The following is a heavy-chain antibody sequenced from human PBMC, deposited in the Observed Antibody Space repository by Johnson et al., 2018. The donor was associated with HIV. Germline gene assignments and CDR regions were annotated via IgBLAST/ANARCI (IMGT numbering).Heavy chain of an antibody. CDR1: GFTFSSYA. J-gene: IGHJ3*02. CDR2: ISYDGSNK. D-gene: IGHD6-13*01. CDR3: ASEIYRPRPSSSWYVGAFDI. Sequence: QMLLVESGGGVVQPGRSLRLSCAASGFTFSSYAMHWVRQAPGKGLEWVAVISYDGSNKYYADSVKGRFTISRDNSKNTLYLQMNSLRAEDMAVYYCASEIYRPRPSSSWYVGAFDIWGQGTMVTASS. V-gene: IGHV3-30-3*01.